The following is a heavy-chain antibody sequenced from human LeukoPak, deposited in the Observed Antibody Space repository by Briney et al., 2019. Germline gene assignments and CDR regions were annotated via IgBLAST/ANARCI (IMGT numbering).Heavy chain of an antibody. V-gene: IGHV3-33*01. Sequence: PVRSLRLSCAASGFTFSSYGMHWVRQAPGKGLEWVAVIWYDGSNKYYADSVKCRFTISRDNSKNTLYLQMNSLRADDMAVYYCARIGYSYGYYSFLDYYYMDVCGKGTTVTVSS. CDR1: GFTFSSYG. J-gene: IGHJ6*03. CDR2: IWYDGSNK. D-gene: IGHD5-18*01. CDR3: ARIGYSYGYYSFLDYYYMDV.